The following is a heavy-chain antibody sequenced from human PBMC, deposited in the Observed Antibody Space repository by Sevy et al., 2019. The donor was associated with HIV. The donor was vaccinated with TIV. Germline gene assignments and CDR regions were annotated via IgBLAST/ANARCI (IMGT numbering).Heavy chain of an antibody. CDR2: ITPVLGTT. CDR3: ARWSISIDY. CDR1: GGTFSSYI. Sequence: ASVKVSCKASGGTFSSYIVSWVRQAPGQELEWMGGITPVLGTTNYAHKFQGRVTITADESTSTVYMEMSRLKSEDTAVYYCARWSISIDYWGQGTLVTVSS. J-gene: IGHJ4*02. V-gene: IGHV1-69*13.